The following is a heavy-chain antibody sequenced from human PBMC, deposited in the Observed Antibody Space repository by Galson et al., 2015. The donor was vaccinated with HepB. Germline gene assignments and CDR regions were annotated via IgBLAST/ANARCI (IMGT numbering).Heavy chain of an antibody. J-gene: IGHJ6*03. CDR1: GFTVSGYY. CDR3: ARVGAWGYYLDV. V-gene: IGHV3-53*01. CDR2: IYSAGRI. D-gene: IGHD3-16*01. Sequence: SLRLSCAVSGFTVSGYYMSWVRQAPGKGLEWVSVIYSAGRIYYANSVKGRFTISRDKSKTKLHLQMNSLRAEDTAVYYCARVGAWGYYLDVWGKGTAVTVTS.